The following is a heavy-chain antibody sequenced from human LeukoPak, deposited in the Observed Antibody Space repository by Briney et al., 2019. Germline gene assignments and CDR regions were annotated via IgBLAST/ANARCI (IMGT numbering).Heavy chain of an antibody. CDR1: GYTFSTYA. J-gene: IGHJ6*03. V-gene: IGHV1-3*03. D-gene: IGHD3-22*01. Sequence: ASVRVSSMDPGYTFSTYAMHWVRQAPGQRGEWMGWLNVGNGNTKYSQEFQGRVTITSDTSASTAYMELSSLRSDDMAVYYCARDRYSIGIREGYYMDVWGKGTTVTVSS. CDR2: LNVGNGNT. CDR3: ARDRYSIGIREGYYMDV.